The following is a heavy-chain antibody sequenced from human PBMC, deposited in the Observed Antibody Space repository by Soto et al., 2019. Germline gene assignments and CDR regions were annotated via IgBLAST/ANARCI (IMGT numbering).Heavy chain of an antibody. D-gene: IGHD3-9*01. Sequence: GGSRTLACPLSGFISGLLWMRWVRQASVKGLVWDSSINSDGSSTSYVACVKARITISRDNGKHTLYLQMNSLRAEDTAVYCCARDLASRDWPFDYWGQGTLVTVSS. CDR1: GFISGLLW. CDR3: ARDLASRDWPFDY. J-gene: IGHJ4*02. V-gene: IGHV3-74*01. CDR2: INSDGSST.